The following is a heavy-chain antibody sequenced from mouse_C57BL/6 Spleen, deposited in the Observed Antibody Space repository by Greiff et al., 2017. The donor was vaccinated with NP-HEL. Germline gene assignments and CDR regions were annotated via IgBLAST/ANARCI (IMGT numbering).Heavy chain of an antibody. CDR2: IDPETGGT. CDR3: TRWRHPFDY. D-gene: IGHD3-2*01. Sequence: VQLQQSGAELVRPGASVTLSCKASGYTFTDYEMHWVKQTPVHGLEWIGAIDPETGGTAYNQKFKGKAILTADKSSSTAYMELRSLTSEDSAVYYCTRWRHPFDYWGQGTTLTVSS. CDR1: GYTFTDYE. J-gene: IGHJ2*01. V-gene: IGHV1-15*01.